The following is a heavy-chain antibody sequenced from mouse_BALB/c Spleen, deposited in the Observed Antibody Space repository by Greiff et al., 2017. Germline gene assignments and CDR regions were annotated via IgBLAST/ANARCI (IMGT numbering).Heavy chain of an antibody. CDR2: ISSGGST. Sequence: DVKLVESGGGLVKPGGSLKLSCAASGFTFSSYAMSWVRQTPEKRLEWVASISSGGSTYYPDSVKGRFTISRDNARNILYLQMSSLRSEDTAMYYCARDDYEGFDYWGQGTTLTVSS. CDR3: ARDDYEGFDY. V-gene: IGHV5-6-5*01. D-gene: IGHD2-4*01. CDR1: GFTFSSYA. J-gene: IGHJ2*01.